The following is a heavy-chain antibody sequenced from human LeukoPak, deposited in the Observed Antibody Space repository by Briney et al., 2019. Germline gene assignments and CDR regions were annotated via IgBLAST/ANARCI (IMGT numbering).Heavy chain of an antibody. D-gene: IGHD4-17*01. CDR3: ARDFTTAGGWFDP. Sequence: SETLSLTCTVSGGSISSYFWTWIRQPAGKGLEWIGRIYTSGSTNYNPSLKSRVTMSVDTSKNHFSLKLNSVTAADTAVYYCARDFTTAGGWFDPWGQGTLVTASS. CDR2: IYTSGST. CDR1: GGSISSYF. J-gene: IGHJ5*02. V-gene: IGHV4-4*07.